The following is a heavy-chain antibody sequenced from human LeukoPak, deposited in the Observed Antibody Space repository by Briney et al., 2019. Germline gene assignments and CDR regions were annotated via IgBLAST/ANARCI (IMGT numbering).Heavy chain of an antibody. CDR3: ARVSKWIQLWFP. Sequence: ASVKVSCKASGYTFTSYDINWVRQATGQGLGWMGWMNPNSGNTGYAQKFQGRVTMTRNTSISTAYMELSSLRSEDTAVYYCARVSKWIQLWFPWGQGTLVTVSS. CDR2: MNPNSGNT. CDR1: GYTFTSYD. J-gene: IGHJ5*02. D-gene: IGHD5-18*01. V-gene: IGHV1-8*01.